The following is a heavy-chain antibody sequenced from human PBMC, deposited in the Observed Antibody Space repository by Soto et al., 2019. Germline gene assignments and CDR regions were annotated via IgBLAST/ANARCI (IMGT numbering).Heavy chain of an antibody. CDR3: ARTAVSGDYYYAVDV. Sequence: GESLKISCKGSGYSFTSYWIGWVRQMPGKGLEWMGIIYPGDSDTRYSPSFQGQVTISADTSISTAYLQWSSLKASDTAMYYCARTAVSGDYYYAVDVWGQGSLVTVSS. CDR2: IYPGDSDT. J-gene: IGHJ4*02. CDR1: GYSFTSYW. D-gene: IGHD3-22*01. V-gene: IGHV5-51*01.